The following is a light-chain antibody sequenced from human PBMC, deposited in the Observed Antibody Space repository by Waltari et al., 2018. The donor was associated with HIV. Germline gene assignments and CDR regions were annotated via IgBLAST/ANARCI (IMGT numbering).Light chain of an antibody. Sequence: QSVLTQPPSASGTPGQRVTISCSGSSSNIGSNTVSWYHQVPGTAPKVLIYSKDDRPSGVPDRCSGAKSGTSASLAISGLQSEDEADYYCATWDDSLNGWVFGGGTKVTVL. V-gene: IGLV1-44*01. CDR3: ATWDDSLNGWV. CDR2: SKD. J-gene: IGLJ3*02. CDR1: SSNIGSNT.